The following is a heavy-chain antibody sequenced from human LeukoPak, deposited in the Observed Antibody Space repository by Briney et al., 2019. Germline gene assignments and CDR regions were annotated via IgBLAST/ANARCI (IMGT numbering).Heavy chain of an antibody. D-gene: IGHD2-15*01. J-gene: IGHJ4*02. V-gene: IGHV3-30*02. CDR2: IEYDERNQ. Sequence: PGGSLRLSCAASGFTFSRYGMHWFRQAPGKGLKWVTFIEYDERNQHYADSVKGRFTISRDNSKNTLFLLMDSLRAEDTAVYYCAKLACSGGSCYLGEVAHWGQGTLVTVSS. CDR1: GFTFSRYG. CDR3: AKLACSGGSCYLGEVAH.